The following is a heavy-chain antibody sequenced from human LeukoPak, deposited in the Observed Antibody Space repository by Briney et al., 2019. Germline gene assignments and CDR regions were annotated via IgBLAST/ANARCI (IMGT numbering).Heavy chain of an antibody. D-gene: IGHD4-23*01. CDR2: IYYNGST. CDR1: GGSVSSGSYY. CDR3: ARQNDYGGTW. J-gene: IGHJ4*02. Sequence: SETLSLTCTVSGGSVSSGSYYWSWIREPPGKGLEWIGYIYYNGSTNYNPSLKSRVTISVDTSKNQFSLKLSSVTAADTAVYYCARQNDYGGTWWGQGTLVTVSS. V-gene: IGHV4-61*01.